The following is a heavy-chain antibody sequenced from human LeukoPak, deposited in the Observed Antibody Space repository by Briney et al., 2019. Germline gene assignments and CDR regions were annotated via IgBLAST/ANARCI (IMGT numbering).Heavy chain of an antibody. CDR3: ARDFRAYSSSWNY. D-gene: IGHD6-6*01. Sequence: GGSLRLSCAASGFTFSSYSMNWVRQAPGKGLEWASSISSSSSYIYYADSVKGRFTISRDNAKNSLYLQMNSLRAEDTAVYYCARDFRAYSSSWNYWGQGTLVTVSS. V-gene: IGHV3-21*04. CDR2: ISSSSSYI. CDR1: GFTFSSYS. J-gene: IGHJ4*02.